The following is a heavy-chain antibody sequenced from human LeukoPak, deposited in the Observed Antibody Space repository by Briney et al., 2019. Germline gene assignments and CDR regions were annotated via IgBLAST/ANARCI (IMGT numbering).Heavy chain of an antibody. CDR1: GGSFSGYY. J-gene: IGHJ6*02. CDR3: ARLSYYYDSSGYYPPGYGMDV. CDR2: INHSGST. V-gene: IGHV4-34*01. Sequence: SETLSLTCAVYGGSFSGYYWSWIRQPPGKGLEWIGEINHSGSTNYNPSLESRVTISVDTSKNQFSLKLSSVTAADTAVYYCARLSYYYDSSGYYPPGYGMDVWGQGTTVTVSS. D-gene: IGHD3-22*01.